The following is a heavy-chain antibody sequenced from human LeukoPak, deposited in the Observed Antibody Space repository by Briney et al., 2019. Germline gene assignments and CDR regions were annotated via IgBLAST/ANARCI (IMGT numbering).Heavy chain of an antibody. J-gene: IGHJ4*02. CDR2: IYYIGST. CDR3: ARGDPYYYDSSGSVDY. Sequence: SETLSLTCTVSGGSISSYYWSWIRQPPGKGLEWIGYIYYIGSTNYNPSLKSRVTISVDTSKNQFSLNLTSVTAADTAVYYRARGDPYYYDSSGSVDYWGQGTLVTVSS. D-gene: IGHD3-22*01. V-gene: IGHV4-59*01. CDR1: GGSISSYY.